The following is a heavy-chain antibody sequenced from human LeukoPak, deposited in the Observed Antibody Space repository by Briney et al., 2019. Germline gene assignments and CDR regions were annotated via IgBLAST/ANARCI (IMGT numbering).Heavy chain of an antibody. D-gene: IGHD4-17*01. V-gene: IGHV3-64D*09. CDR3: VKDHLTTVQNLDY. CDR1: GFTFTSHT. J-gene: IGHJ4*02. CDR2: ISSFGDTT. Sequence: SGGSLRLSCAPSGFTFTSHTMHWVRQPPGKGLEYVSAISSFGDTTYYSDSVIGKFTISRDNFESTLYLQMSSLRADDTAVYYCVKDHLTTVQNLDYWGQGALVTVSS.